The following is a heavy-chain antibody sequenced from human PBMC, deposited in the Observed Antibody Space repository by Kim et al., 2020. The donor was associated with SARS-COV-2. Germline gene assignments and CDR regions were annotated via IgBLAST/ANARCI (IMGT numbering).Heavy chain of an antibody. CDR3: ASGVGDYGDYYTYFDY. CDR1: GGSISSSSYY. D-gene: IGHD4-17*01. J-gene: IGHJ4*02. CDR2: IYYSGST. Sequence: SETLSLTCTVSGGSISSSSYYWGWIRQPPGKGLEWIGSIYYSGSTYYNPSLKSRVTISVDTSKNQFSLKLSSVTAADTAVYYCASGVGDYGDYYTYFDYWGQGTLVTVSS. V-gene: IGHV4-39*01.